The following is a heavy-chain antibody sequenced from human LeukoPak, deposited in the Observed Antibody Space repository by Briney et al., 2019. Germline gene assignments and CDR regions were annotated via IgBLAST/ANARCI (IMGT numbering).Heavy chain of an antibody. CDR3: ARVKGVGDGYNSPIDY. V-gene: IGHV1-2*02. D-gene: IGHD5-24*01. CDR1: GYTFTGYY. Sequence: ASVKVSCKASGYTFTGYYMHWVRQAPGQGLEWMGWINPNSGGTNYAQKFQGRVTMTRDTSISTAYMELSRLRSDDTAVYYCARVKGVGDGYNSPIDYWGQGTLVTVSS. J-gene: IGHJ4*02. CDR2: INPNSGGT.